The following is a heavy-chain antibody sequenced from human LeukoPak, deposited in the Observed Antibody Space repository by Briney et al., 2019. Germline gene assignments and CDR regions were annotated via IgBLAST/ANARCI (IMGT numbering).Heavy chain of an antibody. V-gene: IGHV3-30*04. CDR1: GFTFSSYA. CDR3: AKDLTGYYPYYGMDV. CDR2: ISYDGSNK. Sequence: PGGSLRLSCAASGFTFSSYAMHWVRQAPGKGLEWVAVISYDGSNKYYADSVKGRFTISRDNSKNTLYLQMNSLRAEDTAVYYCAKDLTGYYPYYGMDVWGQGTSVTVSS. J-gene: IGHJ6*02. D-gene: IGHD3-9*01.